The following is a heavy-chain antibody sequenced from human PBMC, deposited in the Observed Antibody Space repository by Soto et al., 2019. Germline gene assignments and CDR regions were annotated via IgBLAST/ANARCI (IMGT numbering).Heavy chain of an antibody. D-gene: IGHD1-26*01. Sequence: QVQLVQSGAEVKKPGSSVKVSCKASGGTFSSYAISWVRQAPGQGLEWMGGIIPIFGTANYAQKFQGRVTITADESTSTAYMELSSLRSEDTVVYYCARGVVGATDGYNWFDPWGQGTLVTVSS. J-gene: IGHJ5*02. V-gene: IGHV1-69*12. CDR3: ARGVVGATDGYNWFDP. CDR1: GGTFSSYA. CDR2: IIPIFGTA.